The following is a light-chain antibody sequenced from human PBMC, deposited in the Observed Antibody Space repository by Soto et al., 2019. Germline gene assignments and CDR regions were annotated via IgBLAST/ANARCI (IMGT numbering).Light chain of an antibody. CDR3: QQYGTSPIA. V-gene: IGKV3-20*01. CDR2: VAS. Sequence: EIVLTQSPGTLSLSPGERATLSCRASQNVGGRFLAWYQQKPGQAPRLLINVASTRATGIPDRFSGSGSGTDFTLTISRLEPEDVAVYYCQQYGTSPIAFGQGTRLE. J-gene: IGKJ5*01. CDR1: QNVGGRF.